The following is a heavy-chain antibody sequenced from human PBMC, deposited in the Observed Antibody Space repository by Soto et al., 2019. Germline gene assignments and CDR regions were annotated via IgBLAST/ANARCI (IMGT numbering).Heavy chain of an antibody. Sequence: EAQLVESGGGLVTPGESLRLSCVASGFTFSNAWMSWVRQVPGKGLEWIGRITSKSAGATTAYAAPVTGRFTVSRDDFKNTLYLQVNSLKTEDTGIYYCYTEHTLFMAHWGQGTLVTVSS. V-gene: IGHV3-15*01. CDR2: ITSKSAGATT. CDR3: YTEHTLFMAH. CDR1: GFTFSNAW. J-gene: IGHJ4*02.